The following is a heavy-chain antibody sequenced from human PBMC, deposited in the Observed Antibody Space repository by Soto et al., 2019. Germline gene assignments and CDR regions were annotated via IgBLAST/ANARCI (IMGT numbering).Heavy chain of an antibody. J-gene: IGHJ4*02. Sequence: SVKGSCEPSVYTFDRNYMHWVRQSPGQGLEWMGWINPNSGGTNYAQKFQGRVTMTRDTSISTAYMELSRLRSDDTAVYYCARDSWNDMGLFDYWVQGTLVTVSS. V-gene: IGHV1-2*02. CDR2: INPNSGGT. CDR1: VYTFDRNY. CDR3: ARDSWNDMGLFDY. D-gene: IGHD1-1*01.